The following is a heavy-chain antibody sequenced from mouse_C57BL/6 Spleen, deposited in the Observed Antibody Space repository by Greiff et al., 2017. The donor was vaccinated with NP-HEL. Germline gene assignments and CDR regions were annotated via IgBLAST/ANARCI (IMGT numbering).Heavy chain of an antibody. V-gene: IGHV1-54*01. D-gene: IGHD1-1*01. CDR2: INPGSGGT. Sequence: QVQLQQSGAELVRPGTSVKVSCKASGYAFTNYLIEWVKQRPGQGLEWIGVINPGSGGTNYNEKFKGKATLTADKSSSTAYMQLSSLTSEDSAVYFCARWGSAYYYAMDDWGQGTSVTVAS. CDR1: GYAFTNYL. CDR3: ARWGSAYYYAMDD. J-gene: IGHJ4*01.